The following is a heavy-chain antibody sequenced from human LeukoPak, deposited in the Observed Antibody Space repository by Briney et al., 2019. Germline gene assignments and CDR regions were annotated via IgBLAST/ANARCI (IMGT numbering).Heavy chain of an antibody. Sequence: SETLSLTCAAYGGSFSGYYWSWLRQPPGKGLEWIGNINHSASTNYNPSLKSQVTISVDTSKNPFSLKLSSVTAADTAVYYCARGSGREITRGRGVIMPFDYWGQGTLVTVSS. CDR3: ARGSGREITRGRGVIMPFDY. J-gene: IGHJ4*02. V-gene: IGHV4-34*01. CDR1: GGSFSGYY. D-gene: IGHD3-10*01. CDR2: INHSAST.